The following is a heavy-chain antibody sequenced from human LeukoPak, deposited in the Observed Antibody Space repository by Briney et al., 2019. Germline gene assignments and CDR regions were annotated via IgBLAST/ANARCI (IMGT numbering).Heavy chain of an antibody. CDR1: GFTFSSFA. CDR3: AKRGYCSGGSCFDSDAMDV. D-gene: IGHD2-15*01. Sequence: PGGSLRLSCAASGFTFSSFAMQWVRQAPGKGLEWVALISYDGSNKYYADSVKGRFTISRDNSKNTLYLQMNSLRAEDTAVYYCAKRGYCSGGSCFDSDAMDVWGQGTTVTVSS. CDR2: ISYDGSNK. V-gene: IGHV3-30-3*01. J-gene: IGHJ6*02.